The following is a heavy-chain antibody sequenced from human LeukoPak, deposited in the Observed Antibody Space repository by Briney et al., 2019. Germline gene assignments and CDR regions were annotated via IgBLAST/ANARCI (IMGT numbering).Heavy chain of an antibody. Sequence: GAPLRLSCAASGFTFSDMYMSWVRQAPGKGLEWVALIYNVGTTHYADSVKGRFTTSRKNSKNTLFLQMNSLRADDTAGDYCARVGGAAATYWGQGTLVTVSS. CDR2: IYNVGTT. CDR3: ARVGGAAATY. CDR1: GFTFSDMY. D-gene: IGHD6-13*01. J-gene: IGHJ4*02. V-gene: IGHV3-53*01.